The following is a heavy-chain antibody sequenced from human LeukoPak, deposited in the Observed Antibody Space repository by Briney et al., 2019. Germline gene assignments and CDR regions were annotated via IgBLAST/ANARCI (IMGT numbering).Heavy chain of an antibody. J-gene: IGHJ4*02. CDR3: ARLDCTAGSCYND. V-gene: IGHV4-59*08. Sequence: SDTLSFTCIVSGASISSDYWSWIRQSPGKGLGWVGYIYYSGSANYNPSLKSRVTMSVDTSKQQVSLKMRSVTAADTAVYYCARLDCTAGSCYNDWSRGTLVTVSS. CDR2: IYYSGSA. D-gene: IGHD2-2*02. CDR1: GASISSDY.